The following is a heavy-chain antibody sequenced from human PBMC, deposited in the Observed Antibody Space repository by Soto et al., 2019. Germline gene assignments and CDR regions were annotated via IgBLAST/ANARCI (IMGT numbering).Heavy chain of an antibody. CDR2: IYYSGST. V-gene: IGHV4-39*01. Sequence: SQTLSLTCTVSGGSISSSSYYWGWIRQPPGKGLEWIGSIYYSGSTYYNPSLKSRVTISVDTSKNQFSLQLSSVTAADTAVYYCARRSFLYDFWKDYWGQGTLVTVSS. J-gene: IGHJ4*02. D-gene: IGHD3-3*01. CDR1: GGSISSSSYY. CDR3: ARRSFLYDFWKDY.